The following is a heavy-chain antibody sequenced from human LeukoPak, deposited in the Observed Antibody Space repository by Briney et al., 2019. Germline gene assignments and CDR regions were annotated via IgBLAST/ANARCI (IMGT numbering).Heavy chain of an antibody. CDR3: ARDRADCTNGVCSVRFDY. Sequence: QSGGSLRLSCTASGFTFSSYEMNWVRQAPGKGLEWVSYISSSGSTIYYADSVKGRFTISRDNAKNSLYLQMNSLRAEDTAVYYCARDRADCTNGVCSVRFDYWGQGTLVTVSS. J-gene: IGHJ4*02. CDR2: ISSSGSTI. D-gene: IGHD2-8*01. V-gene: IGHV3-48*03. CDR1: GFTFSSYE.